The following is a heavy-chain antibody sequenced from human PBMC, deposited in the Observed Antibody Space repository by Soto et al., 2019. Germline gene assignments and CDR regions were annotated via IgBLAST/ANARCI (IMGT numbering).Heavy chain of an antibody. CDR2: ISSSTTYI. Sequence: EVQLVESGGGLVKPGGSLRLSCAASGFTFTSYTMYWVRQAPGKGLEWVSSISSSTTYIYYADSVKGRFTISRDNARNARYLQMNSLRAEDTAVYYCARGPGGLWYFDLWGRGTLVTVSS. V-gene: IGHV3-21*01. J-gene: IGHJ2*01. D-gene: IGHD3-10*01. CDR1: GFTFTSYT. CDR3: ARGPGGLWYFDL.